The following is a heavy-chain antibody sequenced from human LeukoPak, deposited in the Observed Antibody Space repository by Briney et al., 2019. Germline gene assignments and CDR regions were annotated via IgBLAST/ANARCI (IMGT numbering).Heavy chain of an antibody. Sequence: PGGSLRLSCAASGFTFRSYVMSWVRQAPGKGLEWVSAISGSVGSTYYADSVKGRFTISRDNSKNTLYLQMNSLRAEDTAVYYCATSPSSLVVVTATDRGFDYWGQGTLVTVSS. CDR2: ISGSVGST. CDR1: GFTFRSYV. CDR3: ATSPSSLVVVTATDRGFDY. V-gene: IGHV3-23*01. D-gene: IGHD2-21*02. J-gene: IGHJ4*02.